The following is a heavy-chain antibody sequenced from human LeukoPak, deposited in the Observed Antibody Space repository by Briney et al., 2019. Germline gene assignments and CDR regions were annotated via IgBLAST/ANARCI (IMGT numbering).Heavy chain of an antibody. Sequence: NPSETLSLTCTVSGGSISSYYWSWIRQPPGKGLEWIGYIYYSGSTNYNPSLKSRVTISVDTSKNQFSLKLSSVTAADTAVYYCARSGYSYGFQISWFDPWGQGTLVTVSS. CDR3: ARSGYSYGFQISWFDP. J-gene: IGHJ5*02. CDR2: IYYSGST. CDR1: GGSISSYY. V-gene: IGHV4-59*01. D-gene: IGHD5-18*01.